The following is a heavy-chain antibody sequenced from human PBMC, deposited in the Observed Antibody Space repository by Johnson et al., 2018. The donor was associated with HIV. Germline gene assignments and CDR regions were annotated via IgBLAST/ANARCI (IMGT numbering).Heavy chain of an antibody. CDR3: ARDRILTGYDAFDI. Sequence: QVQLVESGGGLVQPGGSLRLSCVASGFTFSTYGMHWVRQAPGKGLEWVSFIRYDGTNKYYADSVKGRFTISRDNSKNTLYLQMNSLRAEDTAIYYCARDRILTGYDAFDIWGQGTMVTVSS. J-gene: IGHJ3*02. CDR2: IRYDGTNK. V-gene: IGHV3-30*02. CDR1: GFTFSTYG. D-gene: IGHD3-9*01.